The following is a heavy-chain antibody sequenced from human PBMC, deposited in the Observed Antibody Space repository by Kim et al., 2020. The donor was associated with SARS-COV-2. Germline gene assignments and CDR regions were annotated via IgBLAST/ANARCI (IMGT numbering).Heavy chain of an antibody. Sequence: ASVKVSCKASGYTFTSNPVNWVRRAPGQGLEWMGWINTKTGNPSYARGFTGRFVFSLDTSVSSAYLQISSLKAEDTAIYYCARGPGPVDPWGQGTLVTVSS. V-gene: IGHV7-4-1*02. J-gene: IGHJ5*02. CDR2: INTKTGNP. CDR1: GYTFTSNP. CDR3: ARGPGPVDP. D-gene: IGHD2-2*01.